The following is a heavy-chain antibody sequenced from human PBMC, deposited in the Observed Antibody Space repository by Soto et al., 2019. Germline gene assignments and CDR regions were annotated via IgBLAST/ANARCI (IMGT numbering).Heavy chain of an antibody. J-gene: IGHJ3*02. Sequence: QVQLQQWGAGLLKPSETLSLTCAVYGGSFSGYYWSWIRQPPGKGLEWIGEINHSGSTNYNPSLKSRVTISVDTSKNQFSLKLSSVTAADTAVYYCARGPRITMIVVVISQRGAFDIWGQGTMVTVSS. CDR2: INHSGST. CDR3: ARGPRITMIVVVISQRGAFDI. D-gene: IGHD3-22*01. V-gene: IGHV4-34*01. CDR1: GGSFSGYY.